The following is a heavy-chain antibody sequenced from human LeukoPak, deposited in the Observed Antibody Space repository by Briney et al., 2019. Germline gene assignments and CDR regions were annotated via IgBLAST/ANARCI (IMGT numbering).Heavy chain of an antibody. CDR3: AKIPYGDYVLDYYYYMDV. D-gene: IGHD4-17*01. V-gene: IGHV3-30*02. CDR2: IRYDGSKK. CDR1: GFTFSSDW. J-gene: IGHJ6*03. Sequence: GGALRLSCAASGFTFSSDWMGWVRQAPGKGLEWVAFIRYDGSKKFYADSVKGRFTIFRDNSKNTLYLQMYSLRAEDTAVYYCAKIPYGDYVLDYYYYMDVWGKGTTVTISS.